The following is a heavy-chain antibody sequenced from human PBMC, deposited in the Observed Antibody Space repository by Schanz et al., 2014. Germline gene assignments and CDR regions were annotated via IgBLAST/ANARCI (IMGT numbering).Heavy chain of an antibody. J-gene: IGHJ4*02. CDR3: ARANYRRKINFDY. CDR1: GFTFITYT. CDR2: IATSSSTR. D-gene: IGHD3-10*01. V-gene: IGHV3-48*01. Sequence: VQLVESGGGVVQFGRSLRLSCEASGFTFITYTMNWVRQVPGKGMEWLSYIATSSSTRHYADSVKGRFTMSRANSKNTLYLQKNSLRAEDTAVYYCARANYRRKINFDYWGRGTLLTVSS.